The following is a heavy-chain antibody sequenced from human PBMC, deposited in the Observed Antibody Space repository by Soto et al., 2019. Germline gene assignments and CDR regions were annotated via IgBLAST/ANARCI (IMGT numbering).Heavy chain of an antibody. D-gene: IGHD3-22*01. J-gene: IGHJ5*02. CDR2: ISYRGST. CDR3: ASSGIVGREVNTWFDP. CDR1: AGSITTSY. V-gene: IGHV4-59*01. Sequence: RSLTCTVSAGSITTSYWSWIRQPLGKALEWIGYISYRGSTNYNPSLKSRLTISIDTSKSQISLKLTSMTTADTAVYYCASSGIVGREVNTWFDPWGQGTLVTVSS.